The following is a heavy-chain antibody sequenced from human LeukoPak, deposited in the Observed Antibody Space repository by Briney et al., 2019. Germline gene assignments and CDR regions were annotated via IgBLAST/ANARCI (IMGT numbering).Heavy chain of an antibody. CDR2: VYSSGVG. CDR1: GGSITGYY. Sequence: PSETLSLTCTVSGGSITGYYWNWIRQPAGQGLEWLGRVYSSGVGNYNPSLTSRVTMSVDTSKNQFSLKLTSLTAADTAVYYCAREEFLHEIDSSGYFVYWGQGTLVTVSA. J-gene: IGHJ4*02. CDR3: AREEFLHEIDSSGYFVY. V-gene: IGHV4-4*07. D-gene: IGHD3-22*01.